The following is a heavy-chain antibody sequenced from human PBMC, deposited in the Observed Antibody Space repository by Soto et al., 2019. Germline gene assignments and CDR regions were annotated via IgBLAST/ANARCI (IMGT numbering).Heavy chain of an antibody. V-gene: IGHV3-13*01. CDR3: ARGETAMAPYYGMDV. CDR2: IGTAGDT. Sequence: GGSLRLSCAASGFTFSSYDMHWVRQATGKGLEWVSAIGTAGDTYYPGSVKGRFTISRENAKNSLYPQMNSLRAEDTAVYYCARGETAMAPYYGMDVWGQGTTVTV. CDR1: GFTFSSYD. J-gene: IGHJ6*02. D-gene: IGHD5-18*01.